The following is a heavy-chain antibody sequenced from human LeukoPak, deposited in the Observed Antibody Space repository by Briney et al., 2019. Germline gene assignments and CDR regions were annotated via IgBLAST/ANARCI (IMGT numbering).Heavy chain of an antibody. CDR1: GGTFSSYT. CDR2: IIPVFGTA. V-gene: IGHV1-69*13. D-gene: IGHD1-1*01. CDR3: ATDRLEIYSFHI. J-gene: IGHJ3*02. Sequence: SVKVSCKASGGTFSSYTINWVRQAPGQGLEWMGGIIPVFGTANYVQKFQGRVTITADESTSTAYMELSSLRSEDTAVYYCATDRLEIYSFHIWGQGTMVTVSS.